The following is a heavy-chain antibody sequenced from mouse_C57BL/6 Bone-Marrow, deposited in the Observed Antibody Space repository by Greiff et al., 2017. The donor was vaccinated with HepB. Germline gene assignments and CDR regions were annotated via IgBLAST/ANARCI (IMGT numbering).Heavy chain of an antibody. CDR3: TRGLGSPWFAY. CDR1: GFNFKDDY. J-gene: IGHJ3*01. CDR2: IDPENGDI. D-gene: IGHD3-3*01. V-gene: IGHV14-4*01. Sequence: EVQLQQSGAELVRPGASVKLSCTASGFNFKDDYMHWVQQTPEQGLEWIGWIDPENGDIEYASKFQGTATITADTSSNTPYLQLSSLTSEDTAIYYCTRGLGSPWFAYWGQGTLVTVSA.